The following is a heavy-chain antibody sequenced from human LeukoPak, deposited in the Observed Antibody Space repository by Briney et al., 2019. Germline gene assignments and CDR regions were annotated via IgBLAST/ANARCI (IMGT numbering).Heavy chain of an antibody. CDR2: ISGTADAT. J-gene: IGHJ4*02. CDR1: GFTFSSYA. D-gene: IGHD5-24*01. CDR3: VKDRELATIRGFFDY. Sequence: GGSLSLSCAASGFTFSSYALSWFRQAPGKGLKWVSSISGTADATYCAESVKGRFTISRDNSKNTLYLQMNSLRAEDTAVYYCVKDRELATIRGFFDYWGQGALVTVSS. V-gene: IGHV3-23*01.